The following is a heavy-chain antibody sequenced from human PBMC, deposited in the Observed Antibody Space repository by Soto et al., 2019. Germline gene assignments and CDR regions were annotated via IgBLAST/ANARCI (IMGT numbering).Heavy chain of an antibody. Sequence: ASVKVSCKASGYTFTSYGISWVRQAPGQGLEWMGWISAYNGNTNYAQKLQGRVTMTTDTSTSTAYMELRSLRSDDTAVYYCAVLAWFGELSDFQHWSQGTLVTSPQ. CDR1: GYTFTSYG. CDR3: AVLAWFGELSDFQH. D-gene: IGHD3-10*01. V-gene: IGHV1-18*01. J-gene: IGHJ1*01. CDR2: ISAYNGNT.